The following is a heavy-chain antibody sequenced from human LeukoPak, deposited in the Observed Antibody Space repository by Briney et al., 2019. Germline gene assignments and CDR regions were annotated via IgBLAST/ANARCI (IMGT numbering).Heavy chain of an antibody. D-gene: IGHD2-15*01. Sequence: GASVKVSCKASGYTFISYDINWVRQATGQGLEWMGWMNPNSGNTGYAQKFQGRVTMTRDTSISTAYMELSSLRYEDTAVYCCARGPVGRYNWFDPWGQGAQVTVSS. V-gene: IGHV1-8*01. J-gene: IGHJ5*02. CDR1: GYTFISYD. CDR3: ARGPVGRYNWFDP. CDR2: MNPNSGNT.